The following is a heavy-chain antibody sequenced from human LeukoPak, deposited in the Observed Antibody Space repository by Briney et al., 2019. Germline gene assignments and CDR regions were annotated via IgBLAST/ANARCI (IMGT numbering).Heavy chain of an antibody. J-gene: IGHJ6*03. CDR2: IYTRGST. CDR3: AREMREVVVATTVYYYYMDV. CDR1: GGSISSGSYY. Sequence: SHTLSLACTVSGGSISSGSYYWSWIRQPAGKGLEWIGRIYTRGSTNYNRSLKRRVTRSVDTSKNQFSLKLSSVTAADTAVYYCAREMREVVVATTVYYYYMDVWGKGTTVTVSS. V-gene: IGHV4-61*02. D-gene: IGHD2-15*01.